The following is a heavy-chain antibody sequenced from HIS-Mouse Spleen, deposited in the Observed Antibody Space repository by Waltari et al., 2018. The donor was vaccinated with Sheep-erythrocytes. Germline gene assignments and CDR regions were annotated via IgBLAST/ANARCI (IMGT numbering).Heavy chain of an antibody. V-gene: IGHV4-30-4*01. CDR3: ARALANWGSSFDY. CDR1: GGSISSGDYY. CDR2: IYYSGRT. D-gene: IGHD7-27*01. J-gene: IGHJ4*02. Sequence: QVQLQESGPGLVKPSQTLSLTCTVSGGSISSGDYYWSWIRQPPGKGLEWIGYIYYSGRTYYTPSLKSRVTISLDTSKNQFSLKLSSVTAADTAVYYCARALANWGSSFDYWGQGTLVTVSS.